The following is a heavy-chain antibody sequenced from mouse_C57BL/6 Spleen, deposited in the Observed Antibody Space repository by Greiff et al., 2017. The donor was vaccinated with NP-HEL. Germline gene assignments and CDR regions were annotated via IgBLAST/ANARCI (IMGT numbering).Heavy chain of an antibody. V-gene: IGHV5-12*01. Sequence: DVMLVESGGGLVQPGGSLKLSCAASGFTFSDYYMYWVRQTPEKRLEWVAYISNGGGSTYYPDTVKGRFTISRDNAKNTLYLQMSRLKSEDTAMYYCARRSGYYWYFDVWGTGTTVTVSS. CDR1: GFTFSDYY. D-gene: IGHD1-3*01. J-gene: IGHJ1*03. CDR2: ISNGGGST. CDR3: ARRSGYYWYFDV.